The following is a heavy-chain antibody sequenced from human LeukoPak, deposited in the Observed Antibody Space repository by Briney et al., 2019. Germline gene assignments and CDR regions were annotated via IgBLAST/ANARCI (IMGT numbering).Heavy chain of an antibody. CDR1: GFTFSSYE. CDR2: ISAGGGST. Sequence: PGGSLRLSCAASGFTFSSYEMNWVRQAPGKGLEWVSGISAGGGSTYYADSVKGRFTISRDNSKNTLYLQMNSLRAEDTAVYYCARDYISGAYYYDSSGYSPLDYWGQGTLVTVSS. CDR3: ARDYISGAYYYDSSGYSPLDY. D-gene: IGHD3-22*01. J-gene: IGHJ4*02. V-gene: IGHV3-23*01.